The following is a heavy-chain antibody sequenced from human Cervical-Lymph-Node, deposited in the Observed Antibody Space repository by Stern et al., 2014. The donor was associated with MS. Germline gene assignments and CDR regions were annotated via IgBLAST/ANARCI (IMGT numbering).Heavy chain of an antibody. CDR2: IYHSGST. CDR1: GGSISSSNW. D-gene: IGHD6-6*01. CDR3: AREGYSSSYDAFDI. V-gene: IGHV4-4*02. Sequence: QVQLQESGPGLVKPSGTLSLTCAVSGGSISSSNWWSWVRPPPGKGLEWIGEIYHSGSTNYNPSLKRRVTISVDKSKNPFSLRLSSVTAADTAVYYCAREGYSSSYDAFDIWGQGTMVTVSS. J-gene: IGHJ3*02.